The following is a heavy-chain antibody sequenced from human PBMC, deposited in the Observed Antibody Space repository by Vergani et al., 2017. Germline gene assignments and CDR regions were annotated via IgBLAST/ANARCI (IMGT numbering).Heavy chain of an antibody. D-gene: IGHD3-16*01. CDR3: ARSTFGRPYFDF. CDR2: IFHTGHT. Sequence: QVQLQESGPGLVKPSETLSLTCTVPDGSITSFYWSWIRQPPGKRLEWSGYIFHTGHTNYNPSLKSRVTMSMDTSKNQFSLNVNSVTAADTAVYFCARSTFGRPYFDFWGQGTLVIVSS. V-gene: IGHV4-59*01. CDR1: DGSITSFY. J-gene: IGHJ4*02.